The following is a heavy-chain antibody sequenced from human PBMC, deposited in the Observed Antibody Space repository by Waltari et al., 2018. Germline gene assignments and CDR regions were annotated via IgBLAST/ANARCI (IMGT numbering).Heavy chain of an antibody. CDR1: GFTFSSYW. CDR2: IKQDGSEK. CDR3: ARDRRWWELGGDAFDI. J-gene: IGHJ3*02. Sequence: EVQLVESGGGLVQPGGSLRLSCAASGFTFSSYWMSWVRQAPGKGLEWVANIKQDGSEKYYVDSVKVRFTISRDNAKNSLYLQMNSLRAEDTAVYYCARDRRWWELGGDAFDIWGQGTMVTVSS. V-gene: IGHV3-7*01. D-gene: IGHD1-26*01.